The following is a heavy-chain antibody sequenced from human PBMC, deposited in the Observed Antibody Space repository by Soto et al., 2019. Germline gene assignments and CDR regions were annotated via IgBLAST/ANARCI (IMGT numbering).Heavy chain of an antibody. CDR2: IYYSGST. J-gene: IGHJ4*02. D-gene: IGHD3-22*01. CDR1: GGSISSGGYY. CDR3: ARLWGFNDSSGYYGRDY. Sequence: PSETLSLTCTVSGGSISSGGYYWSWIRQHPGKGLEWIGYIYYSGSTYYNPSLKSRVTISVDTFKNQFSLKLSSVTAADTAVYYCARLWGFNDSSGYYGRDYWGQGTLVTVSS. V-gene: IGHV4-31*03.